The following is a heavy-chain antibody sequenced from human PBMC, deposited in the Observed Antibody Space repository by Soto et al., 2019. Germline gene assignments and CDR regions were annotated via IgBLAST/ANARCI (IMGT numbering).Heavy chain of an antibody. CDR2: ISPDNGNT. V-gene: IGHV1-18*01. CDR1: GYTFTIYG. Sequence: QVQLVQSGGEVKKPGASVKVSCKASGYTFTIYGINWVRQAPGQGLEWMGWISPDNGNTNYAQKLQGRVTMTTDTSTSTAYMELRSLRSDDTAVYYCSRALGFSGYARIYVWGQGTTVTVSS. D-gene: IGHD5-12*01. CDR3: SRALGFSGYARIYV. J-gene: IGHJ6*02.